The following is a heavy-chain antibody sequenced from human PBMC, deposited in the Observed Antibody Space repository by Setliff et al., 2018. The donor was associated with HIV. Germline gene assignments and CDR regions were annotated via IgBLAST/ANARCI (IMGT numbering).Heavy chain of an antibody. Sequence: PSETLSLTCTVSGGSISSSSYYWGWIRQPPGKGLEWIGSIYYSGSTYYNPSLKSRVTISVDTSKNQFSLKLSSVTAADTAVYYCARHSGIAARGGLYLWGQGTLVTVSS. J-gene: IGHJ4*02. CDR1: GGSISSSSYY. CDR2: IYYSGST. CDR3: ARHSGIAARGGLYL. V-gene: IGHV4-39*01. D-gene: IGHD6-6*01.